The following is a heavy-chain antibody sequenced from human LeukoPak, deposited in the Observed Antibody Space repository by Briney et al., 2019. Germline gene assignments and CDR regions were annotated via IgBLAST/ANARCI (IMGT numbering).Heavy chain of an antibody. CDR3: AHTSYYYGSGSYRRLDP. Sequence: SGPTLVKPTQTLTLTCTFSGFSLTTSGVGVGWIRQPPGKALEWLALIYWDDDKRYSPSLKSRLTVTKDTSKRQVVLTMTNMDPVDTATYYCAHTSYYYGSGSYRRLDPWGQGTLVTVSS. CDR1: GFSLTTSGVG. CDR2: IYWDDDK. D-gene: IGHD3-10*01. J-gene: IGHJ5*02. V-gene: IGHV2-5*02.